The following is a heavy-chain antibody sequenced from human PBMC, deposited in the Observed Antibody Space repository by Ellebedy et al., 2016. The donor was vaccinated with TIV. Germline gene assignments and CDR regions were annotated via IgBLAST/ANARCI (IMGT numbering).Heavy chain of an antibody. Sequence: GESLKISCTASGFTFSSYAMNWVRQDPGKGLEWVTAISGSGDTTFYADAVKGRFTFSRDNSKKTVYLQMNSLRGEDTAVYYCAKGERISMIRGVMDVWGQGTTVTVAS. J-gene: IGHJ6*02. V-gene: IGHV3-23*01. CDR1: GFTFSSYA. CDR2: ISGSGDTT. CDR3: AKGERISMIRGVMDV. D-gene: IGHD3-10*01.